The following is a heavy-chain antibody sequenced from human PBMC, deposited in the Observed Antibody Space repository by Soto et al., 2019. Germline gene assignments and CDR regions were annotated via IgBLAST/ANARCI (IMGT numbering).Heavy chain of an antibody. CDR1: GYSFTSYW. D-gene: IGHD2-15*01. CDR2: IYPGDSDT. V-gene: IGHV5-51*01. CDR3: ARSESSGGYYYYYYGMDV. J-gene: IGHJ6*02. Sequence: ESLKISCKGSGYSFTSYWIGWVRQMPGKGLEWMGIIYPGDSDTRYSPSFQGQVTISADKSISTAYLQWSSLKASDTAMYYCARSESSGGYYYYYYGMDVWGQGTTVTVSS.